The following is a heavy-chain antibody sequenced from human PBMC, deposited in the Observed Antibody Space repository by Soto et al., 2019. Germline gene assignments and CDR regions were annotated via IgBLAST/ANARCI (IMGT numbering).Heavy chain of an antibody. J-gene: IGHJ4*02. CDR1: GGTFSSYG. CDR3: ARSLAPPKHCSSTYCYIDY. CDR2: IIPIFGTG. V-gene: IGHV1-69*01. D-gene: IGHD2-2*02. Sequence: QVQLVQSGAEVKKPGSSVKVSCKASGGTFSSYGISWVRQAPGQGPEWMGGIIPIFGTGNYAQKFQGRVTITADESTSPAYMELSRLKSEDTAVYYCARSLAPPKHCSSTYCYIDYWGQGTLVTVYS.